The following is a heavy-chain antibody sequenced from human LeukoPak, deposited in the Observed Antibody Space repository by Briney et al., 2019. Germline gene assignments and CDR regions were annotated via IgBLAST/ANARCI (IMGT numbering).Heavy chain of an antibody. CDR1: GRSFSGYY. CDR3: ATLPRRVVAATLPG. V-gene: IGHV4-34*01. J-gene: IGHJ4*02. CDR2: INHSGST. D-gene: IGHD2-15*01. Sequence: SETLSLTCAVYGRSFSGYYWSWIRQPPGKGLEWIGEINHSGSTNYNPSLKSRVTISVDTSKNQFSLKLSSVTAADTAVYYCATLPRRVVAATLPGWGQGTLVTVSS.